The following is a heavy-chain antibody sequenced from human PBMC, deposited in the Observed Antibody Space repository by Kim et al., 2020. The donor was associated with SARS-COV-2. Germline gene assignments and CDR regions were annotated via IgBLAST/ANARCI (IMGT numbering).Heavy chain of an antibody. J-gene: IGHJ4*01. CDR2: IWFDGSEK. V-gene: IGHV3-33*06. D-gene: IGHD3-16*01. Sequence: GGSLRLSCAASGFPFSMSGMHWVRQAPGKGLEWVAIIWFDGSEKYYADSVKGRFTVSRDNSKNTVYLHMDSLRADDTAVYYCAKDWGTTSTGGYYFDHW. CDR3: AKDWGTTSTGGYYFDH. CDR1: GFPFSMSG.